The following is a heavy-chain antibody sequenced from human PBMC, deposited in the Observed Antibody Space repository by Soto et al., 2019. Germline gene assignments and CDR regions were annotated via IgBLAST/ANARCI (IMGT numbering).Heavy chain of an antibody. Sequence: SETMSLTCAVCAGSFNNFYWAWNRQSPRKGLERNGEIDQCGSINYNPTLKSRVTIAEDTSRMQSSLYLISLTAADTAVYYCARSTIRDQLRDYYYYGMDDWGQGTTVTVSS. CDR1: AGSFNNFY. CDR3: ARSTIRDQLRDYYYYGMDD. CDR2: IDQCGSI. D-gene: IGHD3-10*01. J-gene: IGHJ6*02. V-gene: IGHV4-34*01.